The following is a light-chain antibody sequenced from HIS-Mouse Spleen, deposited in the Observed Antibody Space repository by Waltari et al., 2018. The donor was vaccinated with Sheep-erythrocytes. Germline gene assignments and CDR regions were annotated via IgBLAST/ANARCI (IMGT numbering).Light chain of an antibody. CDR1: SSYVGGYNY. CDR2: DVS. Sequence: QSALTQPRSVSGSPGQSVTISCPGTSSYVGGYNYFSWYQQHPGKAPKLMIYDVSKRPSGVPDRFSGSKSGNTASLTISGLQAEDEADYYCCSYAGSYNHVFATGTKVTVL. J-gene: IGLJ1*01. CDR3: CSYAGSYNHV. V-gene: IGLV2-11*01.